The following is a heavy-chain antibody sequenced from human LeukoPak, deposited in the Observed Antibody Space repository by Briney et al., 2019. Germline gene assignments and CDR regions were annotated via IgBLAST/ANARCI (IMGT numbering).Heavy chain of an antibody. CDR3: ARDGLVRGSREYYFDF. J-gene: IGHJ4*02. CDR1: GFTVSNNY. D-gene: IGHD3/OR15-3a*01. Sequence: GGSLRLSCAASGFTVSNNYMSWVRQAPGKGLEWVSVIYSSGNTYYADSVKGRFTISRDNSKNTLYLQMNSLRAEDTAVYYCARDGLVRGSREYYFDFWGQGTLVTVSS. V-gene: IGHV3-53*01. CDR2: IYSSGNT.